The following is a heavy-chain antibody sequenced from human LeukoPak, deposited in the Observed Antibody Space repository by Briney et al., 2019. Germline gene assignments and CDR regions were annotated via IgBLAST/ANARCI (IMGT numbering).Heavy chain of an antibody. CDR3: AKGRYCSSTSCYYKPGYFDL. V-gene: IGHV3-23*01. D-gene: IGHD2-2*01. CDR2: ISGSGGST. CDR1: GSTFSSYA. J-gene: IGHJ2*01. Sequence: GGSLRLSCAASGSTFSSYAMSWVRQAPGKGLEWVSAISGSGGSTYYADSVKGRFTISRDNSKNTLYLQMNSLRAEDTAVYYCAKGRYCSSTSCYYKPGYFDLWGRGTLVTVSS.